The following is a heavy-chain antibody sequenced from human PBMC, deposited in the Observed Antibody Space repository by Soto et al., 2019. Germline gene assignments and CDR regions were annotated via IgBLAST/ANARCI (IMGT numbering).Heavy chain of an antibody. CDR3: ARGYLGSFDY. CDR1: GFTFSSYA. Sequence: EVQLVESGGGLVQPGGSLRLSCAASGFTFSSYAVHWVRQPTGKGLEWVSVIGSAGDTYYPGSVKGRFTISRENAKNSLYLQMNSLRAEDTAVDYCARGYLGSFDYWGQGTLVTVSS. D-gene: IGHD7-27*01. J-gene: IGHJ4*02. CDR2: IGSAGDT. V-gene: IGHV3-13*01.